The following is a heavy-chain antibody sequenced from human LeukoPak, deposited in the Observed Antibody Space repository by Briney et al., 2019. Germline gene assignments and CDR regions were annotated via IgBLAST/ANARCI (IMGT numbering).Heavy chain of an antibody. CDR3: ARGLRVAWAPDY. J-gene: IGHJ4*02. D-gene: IGHD1-26*01. CDR1: GGSFSGYY. CDR2: INHSGST. V-gene: IGHV4-34*01. Sequence: SETLSLTCAVYGGSFSGYYWSWIRQPPGKGLEWIGEINHSGSTNYNPSLKSRVTISVDTSKNQFSLKLSSVTAADTAVYYCARGLRVAWAPDYWGQGTLVTVSS.